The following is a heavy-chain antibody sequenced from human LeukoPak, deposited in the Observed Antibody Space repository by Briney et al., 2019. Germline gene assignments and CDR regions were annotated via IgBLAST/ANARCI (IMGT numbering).Heavy chain of an antibody. CDR2: IYYSGST. J-gene: IGHJ4*02. CDR1: VVSISSGDYY. CDR3: AREPPYYDFWGGSFDY. V-gene: IGHV4-30-4*08. Sequence: SQTLSLTCTVSVVSISSGDYYWSWIRQPPGKGLEWIGYIYYSGSTYYNPSLKSRVTISVDTSKNQFSLKLSSVTAADTAVYYCAREPPYYDFWGGSFDYWGQGTLVTVSS. D-gene: IGHD3-3*01.